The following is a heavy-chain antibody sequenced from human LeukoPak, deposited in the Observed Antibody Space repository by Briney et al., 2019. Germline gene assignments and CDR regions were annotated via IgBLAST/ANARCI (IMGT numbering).Heavy chain of an antibody. CDR2: ISSSGTYI. V-gene: IGHV3-21*01. J-gene: IGHJ4*02. Sequence: PGGSLGLSCAASAFTFSSYSMNWVRQAPGKGLEWVSSISSSGTYIYYADSVKGRFTISRDNAKSSLYLQMNSLRVEDTAVYYCARVPPSSGWYIFDNWGRGTLVTVSS. D-gene: IGHD6-19*01. CDR1: AFTFSSYS. CDR3: ARVPPSSGWYIFDN.